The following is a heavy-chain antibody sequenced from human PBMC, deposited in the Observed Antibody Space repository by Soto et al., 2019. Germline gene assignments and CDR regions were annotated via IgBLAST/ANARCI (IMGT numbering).Heavy chain of an antibody. CDR3: ARESHDILTGPPWVWYFDL. V-gene: IGHV4-34*01. D-gene: IGHD3-9*01. Sequence: QVQLQQWGAGPLRPLETLSLTCGVSGGSFRGYYCAWIRQSPGKGLEWLGEINDRGSINYNPSLKSRVSISVDTSKNHYSLNLRSVTAADTAVYYCARESHDILTGPPWVWYFDLWGRGTLVTVSS. CDR1: GGSFRGYY. CDR2: INDRGSI. J-gene: IGHJ2*01.